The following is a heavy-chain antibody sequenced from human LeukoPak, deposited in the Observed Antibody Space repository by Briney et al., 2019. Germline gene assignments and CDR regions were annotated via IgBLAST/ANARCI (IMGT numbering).Heavy chain of an antibody. Sequence: PSETLSLTCTVSGGSISSSSYYWGWIRQPPGKGLEWIGSIYYSGSTYYNPPLKSRVTISVDTSKNQFSLKLSSVTAADTAVYYCASPYYYDSSGYRADYYYYGMDVWGQGTTVTVSS. J-gene: IGHJ6*02. CDR3: ASPYYYDSSGYRADYYYYGMDV. V-gene: IGHV4-39*01. CDR2: IYYSGST. CDR1: GGSISSSSYY. D-gene: IGHD3-22*01.